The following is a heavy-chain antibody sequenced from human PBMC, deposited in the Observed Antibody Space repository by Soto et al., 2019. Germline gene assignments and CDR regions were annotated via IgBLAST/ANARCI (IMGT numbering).Heavy chain of an antibody. Sequence: QVQLVQSGAEVKKPGSSVKVSCRASGVTLNDYAISWVRQAPGQGLEWMGGIIPLSASAKLSQKSQGRVTIASDKPTRTAYMELTSVRSEDTAVYYCATGLLAAAPLNYWGQGTLVTVSS. CDR2: IIPLSASA. V-gene: IGHV1-69*06. CDR1: GVTLNDYA. CDR3: ATGLLAAAPLNY. J-gene: IGHJ4*02. D-gene: IGHD6-13*01.